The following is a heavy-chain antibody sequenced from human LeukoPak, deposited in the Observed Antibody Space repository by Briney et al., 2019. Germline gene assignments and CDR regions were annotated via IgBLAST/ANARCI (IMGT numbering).Heavy chain of an antibody. J-gene: IGHJ3*02. D-gene: IGHD1-26*01. Sequence: PGGSLRLSCAASGFTFSNYWMHWVRQAPGKGLVWVSRIHIDGSSTNYADSVKGRFTISGDNAKSTLYLQMNSLRAEDTAVYYCARGLGSYGAFDIWGQGTMVTVSS. CDR2: IHIDGSST. V-gene: IGHV3-74*01. CDR3: ARGLGSYGAFDI. CDR1: GFTFSNYW.